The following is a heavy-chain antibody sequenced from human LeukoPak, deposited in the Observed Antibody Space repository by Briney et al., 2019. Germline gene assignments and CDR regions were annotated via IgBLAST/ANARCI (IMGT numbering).Heavy chain of an antibody. CDR2: IYYSVST. CDR1: GGSISSYY. V-gene: IGHV4-59*01. CDR3: ARRTYFYDSSGYYFDY. D-gene: IGHD3-22*01. J-gene: IGHJ4*02. Sequence: SETLSLTCTVSGGSISSYYWSWIRQPPGKGLECIGYIYYSVSTNYNPSLKSRVTISVDTSKNQFSLKLSSVTAADTAVYYCARRTYFYDSSGYYFDYWGQGTLVTVSS.